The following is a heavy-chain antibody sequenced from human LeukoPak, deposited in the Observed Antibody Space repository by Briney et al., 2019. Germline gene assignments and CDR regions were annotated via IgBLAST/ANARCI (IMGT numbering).Heavy chain of an antibody. J-gene: IGHJ4*02. D-gene: IGHD3-3*01. CDR1: GGSISSSSYY. CDR2: INHSGST. CDR3: ARGRFGVVRFDY. Sequence: SETLSLTCTVSGGSISSSSYYWSWIRHPPGKGLEWIGEINHSGSTNYNPSLKSRVTISVDTSKNQFSLKLSSVTAADTAVYYCARGRFGVVRFDYWGQGTLVTVSS. V-gene: IGHV4-39*07.